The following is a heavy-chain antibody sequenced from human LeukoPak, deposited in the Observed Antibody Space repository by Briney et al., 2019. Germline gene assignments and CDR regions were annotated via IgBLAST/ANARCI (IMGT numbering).Heavy chain of an antibody. D-gene: IGHD6-19*01. V-gene: IGHV1-24*01. CDR1: GYTLSDLS. CDR3: ASPRGGSGWYALQFDY. Sequence: ASVRVSCKVSGYTLSDLSMHWVRQAPGKGLEWMGGFDPKDDETLYAEKFQGRVTMTEDTLADTVYMELRSLRSEDTAIYYCASPRGGSGWYALQFDYWGQGTLVTVSS. CDR2: FDPKDDET. J-gene: IGHJ4*02.